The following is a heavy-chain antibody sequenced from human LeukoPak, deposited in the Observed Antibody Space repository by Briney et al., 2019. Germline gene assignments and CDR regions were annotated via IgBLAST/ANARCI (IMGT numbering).Heavy chain of an antibody. CDR1: GFTFSSYG. V-gene: IGHV3-33*01. D-gene: IGHD3-10*01. Sequence: GRSLRLSCAASGFTFSSYGMHWVRQAPGKGLEWVAVIWYDGSNKHYADSVKGRFTISRDNSKNTLYLQMNSLRAEDTAVYYCARDRGVRRDNWFDPWGQGTLVTVSS. J-gene: IGHJ5*02. CDR2: IWYDGSNK. CDR3: ARDRGVRRDNWFDP.